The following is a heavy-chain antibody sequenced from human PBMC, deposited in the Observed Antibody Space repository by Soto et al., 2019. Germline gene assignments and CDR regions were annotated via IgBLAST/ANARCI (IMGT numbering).Heavy chain of an antibody. CDR1: GYIFTTQD. Sequence: QVQLRQSGAEITRPGASVKVSCEASGYIFTTQDINWVRQASGQGLEWLGCVNPSSGNTVYAQKFHGRVTMTRDTSINTAYMELSSLRSDDTAVYYCARASMYIWNDHWGQGTLVTVSS. CDR2: VNPSSGNT. V-gene: IGHV1-8*01. CDR3: ARASMYIWNDH. J-gene: IGHJ5*02.